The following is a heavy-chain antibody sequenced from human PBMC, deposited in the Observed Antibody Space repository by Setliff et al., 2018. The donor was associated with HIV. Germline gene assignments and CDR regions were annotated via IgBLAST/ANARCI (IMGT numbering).Heavy chain of an antibody. J-gene: IGHJ6*03. CDR2: IYYSGST. V-gene: IGHV4-31*03. D-gene: IGHD5-12*01. CDR1: GGSISSGGYY. CDR3: ARGLVVVTDSDYDTNYYYYYYTDV. Sequence: SETLSLTCTVSGGSISSGGYYWSWIRQHPGKGLGWIGYIYYSGSTYNNPSLKSRVTISIDTSKNQFSLKLSSVTAADTAVYYCARGLVVVTDSDYDTNYYYYYYTDVWGKGTTVTVSS.